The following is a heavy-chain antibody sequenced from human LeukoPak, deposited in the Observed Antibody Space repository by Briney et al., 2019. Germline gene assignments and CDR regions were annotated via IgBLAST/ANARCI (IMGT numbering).Heavy chain of an antibody. CDR2: ISYDGSNK. V-gene: IGHV3-30*18. CDR1: GLTFSSYG. CDR3: AKTIGSYPPYYFDY. Sequence: PGGSLRLSCAASGLTFSSYGMHWVRQAPGKGLEWVAVISYDGSNKYYADSVKGRFTISRDNSKNTLYLQMNSLRAEDTAVYYCAKTIGSYPPYYFDYWGQGTLVTVSS. D-gene: IGHD1-26*01. J-gene: IGHJ4*02.